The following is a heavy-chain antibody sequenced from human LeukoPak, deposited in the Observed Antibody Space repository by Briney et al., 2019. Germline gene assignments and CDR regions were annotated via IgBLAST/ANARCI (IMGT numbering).Heavy chain of an antibody. CDR3: ARRSGADWYFDV. V-gene: IGHV4-59*08. CDR1: DDSINSNY. J-gene: IGHJ2*01. D-gene: IGHD6-25*01. CDR2: LYNSGST. Sequence: SETLSLTCSVSDDSINSNYWSWIRQPPGKGLEWIGYLYNSGSTNYNPSLKSRVTISVDTSKTQFSLRLSSVTAADTAVYYCARRSGADWYFDVWGRGTMVTVSS.